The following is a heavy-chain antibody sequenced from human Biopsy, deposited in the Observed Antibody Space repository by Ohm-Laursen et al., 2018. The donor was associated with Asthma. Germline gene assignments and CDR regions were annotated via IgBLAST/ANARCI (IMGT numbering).Heavy chain of an antibody. CDR2: IYSGGTS. D-gene: IGHD6-19*01. V-gene: IGHV3-53*01. CDR1: GFTVSRDH. CDR3: ARGDSSGWSHYYFDY. J-gene: IGHJ4*02. Sequence: LRLSCSASGFTVSRDHMFWVRQAPGKGLEWVSVIYSGGTSHTADSVRGRFTISRDFSKNTLHLQMHSLRVEDTAVYYCARGDSSGWSHYYFDYWGQGTLVTVSS.